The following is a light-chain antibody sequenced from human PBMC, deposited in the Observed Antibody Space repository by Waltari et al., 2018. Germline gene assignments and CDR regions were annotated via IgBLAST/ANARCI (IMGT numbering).Light chain of an antibody. CDR2: GTS. CDR3: QQRANRPLT. J-gene: IGKJ4*01. V-gene: IGKV3-11*01. Sequence: EIVLTQSPGTLSLSPGERATLSCRASQSVTRYLAWYQQKPGLAPRLLIYGTSNRATGIPARFIGSGSGTDFSLTITSLESEDFAVYYCQQRANRPLTFGGGTKVEIK. CDR1: QSVTRY.